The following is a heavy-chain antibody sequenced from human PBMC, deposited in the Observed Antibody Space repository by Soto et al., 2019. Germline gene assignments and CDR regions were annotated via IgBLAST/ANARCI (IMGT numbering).Heavy chain of an antibody. D-gene: IGHD2-15*01. CDR2: IYWDDDK. J-gene: IGHJ5*02. CDR3: ALRRGYCSGGSCYSISFDP. Sequence: QITLKESGPPLVKPTQTLTLTCTFSGFSLSTSGVGVGWIRQPPGKALEWLALIYWDDDKRYSPSLKSRLTSTKDPSKTQVVLTMTNMDPVDTATYYCALRRGYCSGGSCYSISFDPWGQGTLVTVSS. CDR1: GFSLSTSGVG. V-gene: IGHV2-5*02.